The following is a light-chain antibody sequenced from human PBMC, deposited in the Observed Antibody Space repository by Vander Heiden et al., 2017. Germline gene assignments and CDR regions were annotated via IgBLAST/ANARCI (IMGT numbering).Light chain of an antibody. V-gene: IGLV1-40*01. CDR2: DNV. CDR3: QSYDDRLSGSRV. Sequence: QSVLTQPPSVSGAPGQRFTISCTGSSSNIRAGYRVPWYQQNPGTAHKLLVFDNVKRPAGVSDRVSCSTSGTSASMAITGLQAEDEADDYCQSYDDRLSGSRVFGGGTKLTVL. CDR1: SSNIRAGYR. J-gene: IGLJ3*02.